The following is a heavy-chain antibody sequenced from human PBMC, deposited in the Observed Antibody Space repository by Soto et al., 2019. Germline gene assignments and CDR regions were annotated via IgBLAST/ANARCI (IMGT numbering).Heavy chain of an antibody. CDR1: GFTFSSYA. V-gene: IGHV3-30-3*01. D-gene: IGHD1-26*01. J-gene: IGHJ3*02. Sequence: QVQLVESGGGVVQPGRSLRLSCAASGFTFSSYAMHWVRQAPGKGLEWVAVIPYDGSNKYYADSVKGRFTISRDNSKNTLYLQMNSLRAEDTAVYYCARDSGTTDAFDIWGQGTMVTVSS. CDR3: ARDSGTTDAFDI. CDR2: IPYDGSNK.